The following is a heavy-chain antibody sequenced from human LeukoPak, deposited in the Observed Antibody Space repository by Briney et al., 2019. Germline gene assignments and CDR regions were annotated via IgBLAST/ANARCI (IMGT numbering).Heavy chain of an antibody. V-gene: IGHV1-46*01. Sequence: ASVKVSCTASVYTFTSYYMHWLRQAPGQGREWMGIVHPSGGSTSYAQKFQGRVTMTRDTATSTVYMELSSLRSEDTALYYCARITMTTSGWYFDLWGRGSLVTVSS. D-gene: IGHD3-22*01. CDR1: VYTFTSYY. J-gene: IGHJ2*01. CDR2: VHPSGGST. CDR3: ARITMTTSGWYFDL.